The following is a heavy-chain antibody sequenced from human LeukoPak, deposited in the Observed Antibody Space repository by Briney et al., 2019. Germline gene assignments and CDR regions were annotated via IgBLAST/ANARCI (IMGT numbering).Heavy chain of an antibody. V-gene: IGHV2-70*17. CDR2: IDWDDDK. Sequence: SGPALVKPTQTLTLTYTFSGFSLSTPAMCVTWIRQPPGKALEWLARIDWDDDKFYSPSLRTLLTISKDTPKNQVVLRMTNMDPVDTGTYYCARMTPDSPSFDYWGQGALITVSS. CDR1: GFSLSTPAMC. J-gene: IGHJ4*02. D-gene: IGHD2-15*01. CDR3: ARMTPDSPSFDY.